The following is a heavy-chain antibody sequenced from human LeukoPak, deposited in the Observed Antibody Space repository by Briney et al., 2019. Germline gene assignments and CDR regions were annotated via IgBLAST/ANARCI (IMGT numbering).Heavy chain of an antibody. Sequence: GGSLRLSCAASGLTFSNYDMHWVRQAPGGGLEWVSSIGTAADTYYTGSVKGRFTISRENAKNSLYLQMNSLRAGDTAVYYCARGLIVVITETKGYFDYWGQGILVTVSS. CDR1: GLTFSNYD. CDR2: IGTAADT. V-gene: IGHV3-13*01. D-gene: IGHD1-7*01. CDR3: ARGLIVVITETKGYFDY. J-gene: IGHJ4*02.